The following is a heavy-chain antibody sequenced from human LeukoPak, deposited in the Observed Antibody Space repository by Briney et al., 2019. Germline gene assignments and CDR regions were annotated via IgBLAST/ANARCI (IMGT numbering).Heavy chain of an antibody. CDR3: ARDIQLST. CDR2: IRYTGANT. CDR1: GFTFSGSA. V-gene: IGHV3-23*01. J-gene: IGHJ3*01. Sequence: PAGSLRLSCAASGFTFSGSAMSWVRQAPGEGLEWVSLIRYTGANTYYTDSVRGRFTISRDNSKDTLFLQMNSLRAEDTAIYYCARDIQLSTWGLGTMVTVSS. D-gene: IGHD5-24*01.